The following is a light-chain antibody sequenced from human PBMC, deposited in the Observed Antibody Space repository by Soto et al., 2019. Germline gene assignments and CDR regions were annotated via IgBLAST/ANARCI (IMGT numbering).Light chain of an antibody. CDR3: QQYNNWPPT. CDR2: GAS. Sequence: EIVMTQSPATLSVSPGERATLSCRASQSVSSNLAWYQQKPGQAPRLLIYGASTRATGIPARSSGSGSGTEFTLTISSLQSEDFAVYYCQQYNNWPPTFGPGTMVDIK. J-gene: IGKJ3*01. V-gene: IGKV3-15*01. CDR1: QSVSSN.